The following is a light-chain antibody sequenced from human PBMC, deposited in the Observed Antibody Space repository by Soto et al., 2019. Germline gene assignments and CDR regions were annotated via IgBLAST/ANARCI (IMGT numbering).Light chain of an antibody. CDR2: GAS. J-gene: IGKJ2*01. Sequence: EIVLTQSPGTLSLSPGERATLSCRASQSVSSSYLAWYQQKPGQAPRLLIYGASSRATGIPDRFSGSGSGTDFTRTISRLEPDDFAVYYCQQYGSSHYTFGPGTKLEIK. V-gene: IGKV3-20*01. CDR3: QQYGSSHYT. CDR1: QSVSSSY.